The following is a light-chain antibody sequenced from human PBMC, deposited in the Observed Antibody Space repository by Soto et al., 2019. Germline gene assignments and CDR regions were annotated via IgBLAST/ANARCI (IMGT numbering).Light chain of an antibody. V-gene: IGLV2-14*01. CDR3: SSYTRDSTVV. CDR1: SSDVGAYNY. Sequence: QSALTQPASVSGSPGQSITISCTGTSSDVGAYNYVSWYQQHPGKAPKLMIYEVSNRPSGVSDRFSASKSGNTASLTISGLQAEDEADYYCSSYTRDSTVVFGGGTKVNVL. J-gene: IGLJ2*01. CDR2: EVS.